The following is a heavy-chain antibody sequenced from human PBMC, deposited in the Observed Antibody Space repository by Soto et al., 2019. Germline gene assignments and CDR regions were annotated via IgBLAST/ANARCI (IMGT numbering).Heavy chain of an antibody. CDR2: IYWDDDK. D-gene: IGHD3-22*01. J-gene: IGHJ1*01. Sequence: ITLKESGPTLVKPTQTLTLTCTFSGFSLSTSGVGVGWIRQPPGKALEWLALIYWDDDKRYSPSLKSRLTITKDTSKNQVVLTMTNMDPVDTATYYCAHSLYYDSSGYYSRSEYFQHWGQGTLVTVSS. CDR3: AHSLYYDSSGYYSRSEYFQH. V-gene: IGHV2-5*02. CDR1: GFSLSTSGVG.